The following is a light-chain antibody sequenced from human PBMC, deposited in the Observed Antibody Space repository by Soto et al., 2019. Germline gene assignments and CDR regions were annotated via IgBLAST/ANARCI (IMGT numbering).Light chain of an antibody. Sequence: EVVMTQSPDTLSVSPGERATLSCRASHSVSFNLAWYQQKPGQAPRLLIFGASSRATGVPARFSGSGSGTEFTLTISSLQSEDFALYYCQQYNHWPPITFGPGTRLEIK. CDR1: HSVSFN. V-gene: IGKV3-15*01. CDR3: QQYNHWPPIT. J-gene: IGKJ5*01. CDR2: GAS.